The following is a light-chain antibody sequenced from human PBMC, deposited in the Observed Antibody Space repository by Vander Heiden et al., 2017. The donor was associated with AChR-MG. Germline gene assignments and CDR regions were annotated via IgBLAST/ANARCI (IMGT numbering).Light chain of an antibody. CDR1: GSDVGGYQY. J-gene: IGLJ1*01. V-gene: IGLV2-14*03. Sequence: QPALTQPAPVSGSPGQTITISCTRPGSDVGGYQYVSWYQRHPGKVPKLIIYDVINRPSGVSHRFSGSKSGNTASLTISGLQAEDEADYYCSSYSFTSTPYVFGSGTTVIVL. CDR3: SSYSFTSTPYV. CDR2: DVI.